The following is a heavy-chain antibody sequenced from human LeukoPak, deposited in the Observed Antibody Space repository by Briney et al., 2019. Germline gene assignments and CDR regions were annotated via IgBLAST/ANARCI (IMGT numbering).Heavy chain of an antibody. CDR1: GYIFTGYY. J-gene: IGHJ3*02. Sequence: ASVKVSCKASGYIFTGYYMHWVRQAPGRGLEWMGWINPNSGDTNYAQKFQGRVTMTRDTSISTAYMELSRLRSDDTAVYYCAREEHQNDAFDIWGQGTLVTVSS. V-gene: IGHV1-2*02. CDR3: AREEHQNDAFDI. D-gene: IGHD1-26*01. CDR2: INPNSGDT.